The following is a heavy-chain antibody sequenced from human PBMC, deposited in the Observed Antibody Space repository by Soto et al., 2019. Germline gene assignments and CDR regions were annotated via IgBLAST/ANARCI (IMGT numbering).Heavy chain of an antibody. CDR1: GFTFSSYA. CDR2: IPYDGTNK. D-gene: IGHD3-10*01. Sequence: QVQLVESGGDVVQPGRSLRLSCAASGFTFSSYAMEWVRQAPDKGLEWVAVIPYDGTNKYYADSVKGRFTISRDNSKNTLYLQMNSLRAEDTAVYYCARDTLGYYFDYWGQGTLVTVSS. V-gene: IGHV3-30-3*01. J-gene: IGHJ4*02. CDR3: ARDTLGYYFDY.